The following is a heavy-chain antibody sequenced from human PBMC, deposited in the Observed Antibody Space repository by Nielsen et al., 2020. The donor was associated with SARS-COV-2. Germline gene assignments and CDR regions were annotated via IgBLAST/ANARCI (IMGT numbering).Heavy chain of an antibody. CDR1: TFTFSTYA. J-gene: IGHJ3*01. CDR2: ISKDGSDK. CDR3: ARDWSRAFDV. Sequence: GESLKISCAASTFTFSTYAMHWVRRAPGKGLEWVAVISKDGSDKGYADSVKGRFTISRDNAKNSMSLQMNSLRVEDTAVYYCARDWSRAFDVWGQGTMVTVSS. V-gene: IGHV3-33*01.